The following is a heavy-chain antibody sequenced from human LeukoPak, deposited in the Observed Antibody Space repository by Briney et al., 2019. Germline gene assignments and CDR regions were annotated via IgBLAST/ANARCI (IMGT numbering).Heavy chain of an antibody. Sequence: GESLKISCKGSGYTFTNHWIGWVRQMPGKGLEWMGIIYPGDSDTKYSPSFEGQVTISADKSISTAYLQWSSLKASDTAIYYCARSIGFYYDNSDYTWFDPWGQGTLVTVSS. CDR1: GYTFTNHW. D-gene: IGHD3-22*01. J-gene: IGHJ5*02. V-gene: IGHV5-51*01. CDR2: IYPGDSDT. CDR3: ARSIGFYYDNSDYTWFDP.